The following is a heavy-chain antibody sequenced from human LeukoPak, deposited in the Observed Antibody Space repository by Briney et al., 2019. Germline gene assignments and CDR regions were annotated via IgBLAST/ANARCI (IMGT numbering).Heavy chain of an antibody. CDR3: ARISYDSSGYYDY. J-gene: IGHJ4*02. Sequence: GGSLRLSCAASGFTLSDYLMHWVRQAPGKGLVWVSHINNYGSRTTYADSVKGRFTISRDNAKNTLYLQMNSLRAEDTAVYYCARISYDSSGYYDYGGQGTLVPVSS. CDR1: GFTLSDYL. D-gene: IGHD3-22*01. CDR2: INNYGSRT. V-gene: IGHV3-74*01.